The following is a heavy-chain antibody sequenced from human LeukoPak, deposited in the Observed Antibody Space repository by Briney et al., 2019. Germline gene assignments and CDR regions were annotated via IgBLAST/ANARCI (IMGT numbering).Heavy chain of an antibody. Sequence: GASVKVSCKASGYTFTSYAMHWVRQAPGQRLEWMGWINAGNGNTKYSQKFQGRVTITRDTSASTAYMELSSLRSEDTAVYYCARYDAVCSSTSCYPTFDYWGQGTLVTVSS. CDR2: INAGNGNT. D-gene: IGHD2-2*01. J-gene: IGHJ4*02. CDR3: ARYDAVCSSTSCYPTFDY. V-gene: IGHV1-3*01. CDR1: GYTFTSYA.